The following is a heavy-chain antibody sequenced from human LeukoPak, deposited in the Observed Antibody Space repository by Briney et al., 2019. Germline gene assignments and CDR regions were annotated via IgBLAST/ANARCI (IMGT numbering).Heavy chain of an antibody. CDR3: TRVIVAVPGYFDYFDF. Sequence: GGSLRLSCAGSGFTLSNSWMGWVRQAPGEGLEWVANINEDGSNKWHLGSVKGRFTVSRDNARNSLYLQMNSLRVEDTAVYYCTRVIVAVPGYFDYFDFWGQGVLVTVSS. CDR1: GFTLSNSW. CDR2: INEDGSNK. J-gene: IGHJ4*02. V-gene: IGHV3-7*01. D-gene: IGHD6-19*01.